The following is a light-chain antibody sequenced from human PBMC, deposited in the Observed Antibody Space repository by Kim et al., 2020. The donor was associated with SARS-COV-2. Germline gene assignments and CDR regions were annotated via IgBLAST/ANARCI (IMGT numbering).Light chain of an antibody. Sequence: QRVTISCTGSSSNIGAGYDVHWYQQLPGTAPKLLIYGNSNRPSGVPDRCSGSKSGTSASLAITGLQAEDEADYYCQSYDSSLSGSVFGGGTQLTVL. CDR3: QSYDSSLSGSV. V-gene: IGLV1-40*01. CDR2: GNS. CDR1: SSNIGAGYD. J-gene: IGLJ2*01.